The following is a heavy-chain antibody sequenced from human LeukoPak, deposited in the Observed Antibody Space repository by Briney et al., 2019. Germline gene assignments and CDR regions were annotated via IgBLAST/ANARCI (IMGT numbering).Heavy chain of an antibody. J-gene: IGHJ6*03. CDR3: ARRPWDYYYYMDV. CDR1: GFTFSSYA. Sequence: PGGSLRLSCAVSGFTFSSYAMSWVRQAPGKGLEWVSAISGSGGSTYYADSVKGRFTISRDNCKNTLYLQMNSLRAEDTAVYYCARRPWDYYYYMDVWGKGTTVTVSS. D-gene: IGHD6-6*01. CDR2: ISGSGGST. V-gene: IGHV3-23*01.